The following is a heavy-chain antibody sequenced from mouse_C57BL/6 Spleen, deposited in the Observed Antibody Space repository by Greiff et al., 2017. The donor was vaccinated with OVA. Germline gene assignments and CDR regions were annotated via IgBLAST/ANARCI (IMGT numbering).Heavy chain of an antibody. V-gene: IGHV1-19*01. D-gene: IGHD1-1*01. CDR3: ARGTTVVEGYFDV. CDR1: GYTFTDYY. J-gene: IGHJ1*03. CDR2: INPYNGGT. Sequence: VQLQQSGPVLVKPGASVKMSCKASGYTFTDYYMNWVKQSHGKSLEWIGVINPYNGGTSYNQKFKGKATLTVDKSSSTAYMELNSLTSEDSAVYYCARGTTVVEGYFDVWGTGTTVTVSS.